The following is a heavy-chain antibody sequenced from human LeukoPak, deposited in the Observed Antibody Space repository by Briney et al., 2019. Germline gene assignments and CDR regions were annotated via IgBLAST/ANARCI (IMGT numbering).Heavy chain of an antibody. CDR3: ARDWSGIPGY. J-gene: IGHJ4*02. D-gene: IGHD3-10*01. Sequence: GGSLRLSCAASGFTFSSYAMHWVRQAPGKGLEWVAVISYDGSNKYYADSVKGRFTISRDNSKNTLYLQMNSLRAEDTAVYYCARDWSGIPGYWGRGTLVTVSS. V-gene: IGHV3-30-3*01. CDR1: GFTFSSYA. CDR2: ISYDGSNK.